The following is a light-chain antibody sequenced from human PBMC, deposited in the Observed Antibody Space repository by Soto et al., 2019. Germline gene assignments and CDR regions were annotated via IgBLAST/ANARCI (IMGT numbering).Light chain of an antibody. CDR1: QSVSSSY. J-gene: IGKJ2*01. CDR2: GAS. CDR3: QQYDTAIWAYT. V-gene: IGKV3-20*01. Sequence: EVVLTQAPVTLSLSRGERATLSCRARQSVSSSYLAWYQQKPGQTPRLLSYGASSRATGIPDRFSGSGSGPDSTIPNSRLEHEDCAVYYCQQYDTAIWAYTFGQGTNLQI.